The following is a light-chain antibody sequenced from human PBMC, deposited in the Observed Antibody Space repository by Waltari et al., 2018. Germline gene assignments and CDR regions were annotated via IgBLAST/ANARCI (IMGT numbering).Light chain of an antibody. CDR1: QDIGSW. CDR3: QQAHTAPWT. V-gene: IGKV1-12*01. Sequence: DIQMTQSPSSLSASVGDRVTITCRASQDIGSWLTWYQQKPGKAPKLLIFASSTLRKGVPPRFSGSGSGADYTLVISSVEPDDFATYYCQQAHTAPWTFGQGTRLDIK. J-gene: IGKJ1*01. CDR2: ASS.